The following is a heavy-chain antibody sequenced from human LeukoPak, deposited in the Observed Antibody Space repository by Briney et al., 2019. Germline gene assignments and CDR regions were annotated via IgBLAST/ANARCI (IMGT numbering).Heavy chain of an antibody. CDR2: IWDDGSNK. Sequence: PGGSLRVSCAASGFTFSSYGMHWVRQAPGKGLEWVAVIWDDGSNKYYADSVKGRFTISRDNSKNTLYLQMNSLRAEDTAVYYCARDWYSSNWGDAFDIWGQGTMVTVSS. J-gene: IGHJ3*02. CDR1: GFTFSSYG. V-gene: IGHV3-33*01. CDR3: ARDWYSSNWGDAFDI. D-gene: IGHD6-13*01.